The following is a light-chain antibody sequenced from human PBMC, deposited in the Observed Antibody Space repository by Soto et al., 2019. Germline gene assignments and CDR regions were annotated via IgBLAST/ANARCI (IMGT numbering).Light chain of an antibody. Sequence: QSALTQPPSASGSPGQSVTISCTGTSSDIGGYNSVSWYQQHPGKAPRLMIYEVNKRPSGVPDRFSGSKSGYTASLTVSGLQTEDEAFYYCCSYTSTGTLYVFGTGTKLTVL. CDR3: CSYTSTGTLYV. CDR2: EVN. J-gene: IGLJ1*01. CDR1: SSDIGGYNS. V-gene: IGLV2-8*01.